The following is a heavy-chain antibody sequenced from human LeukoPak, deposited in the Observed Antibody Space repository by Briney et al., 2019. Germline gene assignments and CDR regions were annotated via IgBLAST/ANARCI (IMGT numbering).Heavy chain of an antibody. J-gene: IGHJ3*02. V-gene: IGHV3-9*01. CDR2: ISWNSGSI. CDR3: AKVGRYYDILTGYSPKDAFDI. CDR1: GFTFDDYA. Sequence: PGGSLRLSCAASGFTFDDYAMHWVRQAPGKGLEWVSGISWNSGSIGYADSVKGRFTISRDNAKNSLYLQMNGLRAEDTALYYCAKVGRYYDILTGYSPKDAFDIWGQGTMVTVSS. D-gene: IGHD3-9*01.